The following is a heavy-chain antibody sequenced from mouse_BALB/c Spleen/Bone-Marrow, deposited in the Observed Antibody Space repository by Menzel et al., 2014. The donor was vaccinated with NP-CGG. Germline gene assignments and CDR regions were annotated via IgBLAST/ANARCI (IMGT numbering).Heavy chain of an antibody. V-gene: IGHV3-1*02. J-gene: IGHJ3*01. D-gene: IGHD2-4*01. CDR2: IHYSVCT. CDR3: ARPGNYDSTLAY. Sequence: VQLKQSGPDLVKPSQSLSLTCTVTGYSITSGYSWHWIRQFPGNKLEWMGYIHYSVCTNYNPSLKSRISITRDTSKNQFFLQLNSVTTEDTATYYCARPGNYDSTLAYWGQGTLVTVSA. CDR1: GYSITSGYS.